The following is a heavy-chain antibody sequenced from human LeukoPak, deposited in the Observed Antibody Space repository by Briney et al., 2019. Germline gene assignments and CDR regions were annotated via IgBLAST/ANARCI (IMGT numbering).Heavy chain of an antibody. V-gene: IGHV3-23*01. CDR2: ISGSGGST. CDR3: AKDTGPYGDYGISFDY. Sequence: GGSLRLSCAASGFTFSSYAMSWVRQAPGKGLEWVSAISGSGGSTYYADSVKGRFTISRDNSKNTLYLQMNSLRAEDTAVYYCAKDTGPYGDYGISFDYWGQGTLVTVSS. CDR1: GFTFSSYA. J-gene: IGHJ4*02. D-gene: IGHD4-17*01.